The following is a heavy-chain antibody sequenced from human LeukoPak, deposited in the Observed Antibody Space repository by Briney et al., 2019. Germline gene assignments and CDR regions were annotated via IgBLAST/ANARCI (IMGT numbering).Heavy chain of an antibody. CDR3: ARSAGIVVVTPSDY. CDR2: IWYDGSNK. CDR1: AFTFSSYS. J-gene: IGHJ4*02. Sequence: PGGSLRLSCAASAFTFSSYSMNWVRQAPGKGLEWVAVIWYDGSNKYYADSVKGRFTISRDNSKNTLYLQMNSLRAEDTAVYYCARSAGIVVVTPSDYWGQGTLVTVSS. D-gene: IGHD3-22*01. V-gene: IGHV3-33*08.